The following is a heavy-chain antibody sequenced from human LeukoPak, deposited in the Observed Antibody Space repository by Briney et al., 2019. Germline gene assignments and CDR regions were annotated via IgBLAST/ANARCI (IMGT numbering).Heavy chain of an antibody. Sequence: GGSLRLSCAASGFTFSSYEMNWVRQAPGKGLGWVSYISSSGSTIYYADSVKGRFTISRDNAKNSLYLQMNSLRAEHTAVYYCARFAVPAAIGGDYWGQGTLVTVSS. D-gene: IGHD2-2*02. J-gene: IGHJ4*02. CDR3: ARFAVPAAIGGDY. V-gene: IGHV3-48*03. CDR1: GFTFSSYE. CDR2: ISSSGSTI.